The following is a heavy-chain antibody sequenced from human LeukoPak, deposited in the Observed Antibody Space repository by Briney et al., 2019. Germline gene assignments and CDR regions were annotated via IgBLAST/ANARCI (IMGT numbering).Heavy chain of an antibody. CDR1: GYSFTGYW. Sequence: GESLKISCKGSGYSFTGYWVGGSRRLPGKGLEWMGLFYPGDSDTRYRPSFQGQVTIQADKSIGTASLQWSSRKASDTAICYCARTDAIAAAGTGFDYWGQGTLVTVSS. V-gene: IGHV5-51*01. D-gene: IGHD6-13*01. J-gene: IGHJ4*02. CDR3: ARTDAIAAAGTGFDY. CDR2: FYPGDSDT.